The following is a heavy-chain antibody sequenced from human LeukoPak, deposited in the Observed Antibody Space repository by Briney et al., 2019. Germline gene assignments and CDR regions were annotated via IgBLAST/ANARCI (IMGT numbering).Heavy chain of an antibody. V-gene: IGHV3-23*01. J-gene: IGHJ4*02. CDR3: AKGEQYLEWLPDS. D-gene: IGHD3-3*01. Sequence: QPGGSLRLSCSASGFSFNNYAMSWIRQAPGKGLTWVSLVSPAYGRTYYADSVKGRFTISRDNSNNMLSLYMSSLRADDTAVYYCAKGEQYLEWLPDSWGQGTLVTVSS. CDR1: GFSFNNYA. CDR2: VSPAYGRT.